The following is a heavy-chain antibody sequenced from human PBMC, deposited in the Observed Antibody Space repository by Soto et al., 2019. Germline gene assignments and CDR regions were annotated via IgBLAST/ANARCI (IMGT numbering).Heavy chain of an antibody. CDR1: GFTVSTNY. Sequence: PGGSLRLSCAASGFTVSTNYPTWVRQAPGKGLKWVSVLYPDGRAYYADSVKGRFTISTDNSKNSVYLQMNTLRTEDTAIYYCARGLGREYLDNRGYFHLDYWGQGTLVTVSS. D-gene: IGHD3-22*01. CDR3: ARGLGREYLDNRGYFHLDY. CDR2: LYPDGRA. V-gene: IGHV3-53*01. J-gene: IGHJ4*02.